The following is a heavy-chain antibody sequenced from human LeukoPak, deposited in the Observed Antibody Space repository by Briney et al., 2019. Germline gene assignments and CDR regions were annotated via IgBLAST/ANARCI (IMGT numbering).Heavy chain of an antibody. CDR3: ARQQGGTYPFDY. D-gene: IGHD1-26*01. CDR2: IYYSGST. J-gene: IGHJ4*02. V-gene: IGHV4-59*08. Sequence: WIGYIYYSGSTNYNPSLKSRVTISVETSKNQFSLNLTSVTAADTAVYYCARQQGGTYPFDYWGQGTLVTVSS.